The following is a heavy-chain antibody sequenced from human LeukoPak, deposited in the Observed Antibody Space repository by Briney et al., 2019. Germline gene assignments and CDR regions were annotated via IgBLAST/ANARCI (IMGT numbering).Heavy chain of an antibody. CDR2: ITGDGSGA. CDR3: ARFAVTTAGDY. Sequence: PGGSLRLSCAASGFTFSSYWMHWVRQAPGKGLVWVSRITGDGSGANYADSVKGRFTISRDNAMNTLYLQMNSLRAEDTAVYYCARFAVTTAGDYWGQGTLVTVSS. J-gene: IGHJ4*02. D-gene: IGHD1-1*01. CDR1: GFTFSSYW. V-gene: IGHV3-74*01.